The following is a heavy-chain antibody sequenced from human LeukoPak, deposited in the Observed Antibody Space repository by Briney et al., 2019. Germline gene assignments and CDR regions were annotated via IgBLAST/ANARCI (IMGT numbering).Heavy chain of an antibody. V-gene: IGHV4-4*07. D-gene: IGHD2-2*01. J-gene: IGHJ3*02. CDR2: IYTSGST. CDR3: ARRSTSCSDAFDI. Sequence: PSETLSLTCTVSGGSISSNYWSWIRQPAGKGLEWIGRIYTSGSTNYNPSLKSRVTMSVDTSKNQFSLKLSSVTAADTAVYYCARRSTSCSDAFDIWGQGTMVTVSS. CDR1: GGSISSNY.